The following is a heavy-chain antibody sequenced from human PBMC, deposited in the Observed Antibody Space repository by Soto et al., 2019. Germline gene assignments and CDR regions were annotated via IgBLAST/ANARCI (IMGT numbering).Heavy chain of an antibody. V-gene: IGHV3-11*01. CDR3: ANYDSPGAPVQY. J-gene: IGHJ4*02. D-gene: IGHD1-1*01. Sequence: PGGSLRLSCAASGFTFSDYYMSWIRQAPGKGLEWVSYISSSGSTIYYADSVKGRFTISGDNAKNSLYLQMNSLRAEDTAVYYCANYDSPGAPVQYWGQGTLVTVSS. CDR2: ISSSGSTI. CDR1: GFTFSDYY.